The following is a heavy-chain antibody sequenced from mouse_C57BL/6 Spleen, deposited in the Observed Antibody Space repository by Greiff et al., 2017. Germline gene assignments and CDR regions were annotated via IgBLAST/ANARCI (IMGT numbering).Heavy chain of an antibody. J-gene: IGHJ2*01. V-gene: IGHV1-55*01. Sequence: QVQLQQPGAELVKPGASVKMSCKASGYTFTSYWITWVKQRPGQGLEWIGDIYPGSGSTNYNEKFKSKATLTVDTSSSTAYMQLSSLTSEDSAVYYCAREDYYGSSLDYWGKGTTLTVSS. D-gene: IGHD1-1*01. CDR1: GYTFTSYW. CDR2: IYPGSGST. CDR3: AREDYYGSSLDY.